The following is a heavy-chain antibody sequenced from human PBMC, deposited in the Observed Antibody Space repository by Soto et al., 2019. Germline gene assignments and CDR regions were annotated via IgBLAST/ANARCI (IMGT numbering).Heavy chain of an antibody. J-gene: IGHJ5*02. Sequence: SVKVSCKASGFTFTSSAVQWVRQARGQRLEWIGWIVVGSGKTNYAQKFQERVTITRDMSTSTAYMELSSLRSEDTAVYYCAAAPSYTYYYDSSGYTYWFAPWGKGPLVTVSS. CDR2: IVVGSGKT. D-gene: IGHD3-22*01. V-gene: IGHV1-58*01. CDR1: GFTFTSSA. CDR3: AAAPSYTYYYDSSGYTYWFAP.